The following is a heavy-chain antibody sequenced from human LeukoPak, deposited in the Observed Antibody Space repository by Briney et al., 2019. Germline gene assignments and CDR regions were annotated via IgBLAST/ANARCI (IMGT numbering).Heavy chain of an antibody. CDR1: EFTFSSYA. J-gene: IGHJ2*01. CDR2: ISGSGGST. D-gene: IGHD2/OR15-2a*01. CDR3: AKTLSLNWYFDL. V-gene: IGHV3-23*01. Sequence: QAGGSLRPSCAASEFTFSSYAMSWVRQAPGKGLEWVSTISGSGGSTYYADSVKGRFTISRDNSKNTLYLQMNSLRAEDTAVYYCAKTLSLNWYFDLWGRGTLVTVSS.